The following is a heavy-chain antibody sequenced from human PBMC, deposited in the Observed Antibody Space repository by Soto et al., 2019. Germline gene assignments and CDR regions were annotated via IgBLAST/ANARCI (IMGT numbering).Heavy chain of an antibody. D-gene: IGHD7-27*01. CDR1: GFTFSNYD. J-gene: IGHJ4*02. Sequence: EVQLSESGGGLVQPGGSLRLSCAASGFTFSNYDMSWVRQAPGKGLEWVSGISKNGINKWYADTVKGRFTISRDNSKNSLFLQMISLRPDDTAVYYCAQRGGNDYWGGFDYWGPGTLVTVSS. CDR2: ISKNGINK. CDR3: AQRGGNDYWGGFDY. V-gene: IGHV3-23*01.